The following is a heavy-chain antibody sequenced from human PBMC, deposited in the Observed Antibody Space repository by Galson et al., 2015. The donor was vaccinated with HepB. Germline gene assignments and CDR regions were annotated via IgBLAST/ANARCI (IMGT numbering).Heavy chain of an antibody. Sequence: SLRLSCAASGFTFSKYGMHWVRQAPGKGLEWVAIIWFDGSNKFYADSVKGRFTISRDNSKNTVYMQLNSLRAEDTALYYCARDYLDYRGNSGLYFDLWGRGILVTVSS. D-gene: IGHD4-23*01. J-gene: IGHJ2*01. CDR3: ARDYLDYRGNSGLYFDL. CDR2: IWFDGSNK. CDR1: GFTFSKYG. V-gene: IGHV3-33*01.